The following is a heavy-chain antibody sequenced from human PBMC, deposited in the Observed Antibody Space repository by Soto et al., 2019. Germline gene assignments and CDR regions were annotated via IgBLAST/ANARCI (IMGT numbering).Heavy chain of an antibody. J-gene: IGHJ6*02. CDR3: AKDGGGHYYYYYGMDV. Sequence: XVFLRLSCTACEFSVSSYAMSGVRQAPGKGLEWVSAISGSVGSTYYADSVKGRFTISRDNSKNTLYLQMNSLRAEDTAVYYCAKDGGGHYYYYYGMDVWGQGTTVTVSS. CDR2: ISGSVGST. V-gene: IGHV3-23*01. CDR1: EFSVSSYA. D-gene: IGHD1-26*01.